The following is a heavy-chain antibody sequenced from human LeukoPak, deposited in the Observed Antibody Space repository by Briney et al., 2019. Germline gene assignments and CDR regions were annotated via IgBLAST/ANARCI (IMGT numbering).Heavy chain of an antibody. Sequence: MTSETLSLTCTVSGGSISSSSYYWGWIRQPPGKGLEWIGSIYYSGSTYYNPSLKSRVTISVDTSKNQFSLKLSSVTAADTAVYYCARVQGGDIYPWGQGTMVTVSS. CDR3: ARVQGGDIYP. J-gene: IGHJ3*01. D-gene: IGHD3-9*01. CDR2: IYYSGST. V-gene: IGHV4-39*07. CDR1: GGSISSSSYY.